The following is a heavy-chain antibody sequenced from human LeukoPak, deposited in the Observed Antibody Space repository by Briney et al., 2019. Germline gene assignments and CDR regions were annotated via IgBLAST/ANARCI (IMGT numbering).Heavy chain of an antibody. D-gene: IGHD2-21*02. CDR2: ISSSSSYI. J-gene: IGHJ2*01. CDR1: GFTFSSYS. Sequence: GGSLRLSCAASGFTFSSYSMNWVRQAPGKGLEWVSSISSSSSYIYYADSVKGRFTISRDNAKNSLYLQMNSLRAEDTAVYYYARDSRDIRGVVTAIRTDWYFDLWGRGTLVIVSS. V-gene: IGHV3-21*01. CDR3: ARDSRDIRGVVTAIRTDWYFDL.